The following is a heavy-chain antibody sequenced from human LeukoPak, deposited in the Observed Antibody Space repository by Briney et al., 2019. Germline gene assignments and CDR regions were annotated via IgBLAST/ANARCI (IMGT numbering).Heavy chain of an antibody. J-gene: IGHJ3*02. CDR3: ARDGVGATAGPADVFDI. CDR1: GFTSSRHS. CDR2: IIGTSPV. D-gene: IGHD1-26*01. Sequence: GGSLRLSCAASGFTSSRHSMNCVRQAPGKGLEWISYIIGTSPVYYADSVKGRFTISRDNAKDSLYLRMTSLRAKNPAMYSCARDGVGATAGPADVFDIWGQGTMVTVSS. V-gene: IGHV3-48*01.